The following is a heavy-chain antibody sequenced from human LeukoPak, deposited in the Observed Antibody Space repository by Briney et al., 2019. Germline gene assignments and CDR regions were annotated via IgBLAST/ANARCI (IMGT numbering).Heavy chain of an antibody. Sequence: PGGSLRLSCAASGFTFSSYSMNWVRQAPGKGLEWVSSISSCSSYIYYADSVKGRFTISRDNAKNSLYLQMNSLRAEDTAVYYCARDSSTVYYFDYWGQGTLVTVSS. D-gene: IGHD6-13*01. CDR1: GFTFSSYS. J-gene: IGHJ4*02. V-gene: IGHV3-21*01. CDR2: ISSCSSYI. CDR3: ARDSSTVYYFDY.